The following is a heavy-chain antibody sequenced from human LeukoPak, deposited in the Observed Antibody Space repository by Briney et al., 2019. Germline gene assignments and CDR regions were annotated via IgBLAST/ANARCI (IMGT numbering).Heavy chain of an antibody. CDR1: GFTVSSNY. J-gene: IGHJ4*02. D-gene: IGHD3-22*01. CDR2: IYSGGST. CDR3: ARGFSGYSFDY. V-gene: IGHV3-66*01. Sequence: PGGSLRLSCAASGFTVSSNYMSWVRQAPGQGLEWVSVIYSGGSTYYADSVKGRFTISRDNSKNTLYLQMNSLRAEDTAVYYCARGFSGYSFDYWGQGTLVTVSS.